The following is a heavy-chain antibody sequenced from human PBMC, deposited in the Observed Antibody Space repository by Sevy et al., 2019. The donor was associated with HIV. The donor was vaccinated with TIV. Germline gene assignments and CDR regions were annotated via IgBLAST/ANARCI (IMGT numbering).Heavy chain of an antibody. CDR3: ARGVPAAPIYYYYGMDV. D-gene: IGHD2-2*01. Sequence: ASVKVSCKASGYTFTSYGISWVRQAPGQGLEWMGWISAYNGNTNYAQKLQGRVTMTTDTSTSTAYMGLRSLRSDDTAVYYCARGVPAAPIYYYYGMDVWGQGTTVTVSS. J-gene: IGHJ6*02. CDR1: GYTFTSYG. V-gene: IGHV1-18*01. CDR2: ISAYNGNT.